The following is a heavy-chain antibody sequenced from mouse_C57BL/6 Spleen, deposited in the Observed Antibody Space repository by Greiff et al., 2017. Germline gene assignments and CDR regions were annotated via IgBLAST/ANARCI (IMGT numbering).Heavy chain of an antibody. V-gene: IGHV1-64*01. CDR3: ARSPLYYYGSSFDY. CDR1: GYTFTSYW. D-gene: IGHD1-1*01. CDR2: IHPNSGST. J-gene: IGHJ2*01. Sequence: QVQLQQPGAELVKPGASVKLSCKASGYTFTSYWMHWVKQRPGQGLEWIGMIHPNSGSTNYNEKFKSKATLTVDKSSSTAYMQLSSLTSEDSAVYYCARSPLYYYGSSFDYWGQGTTLTVSS.